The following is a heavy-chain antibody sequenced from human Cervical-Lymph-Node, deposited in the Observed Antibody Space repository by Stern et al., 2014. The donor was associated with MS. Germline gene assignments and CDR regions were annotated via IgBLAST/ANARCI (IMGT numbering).Heavy chain of an antibody. CDR2: IIPMFGTP. J-gene: IGHJ4*02. CDR1: GGTFNNHV. Sequence: VQLVESGAGVKKPGSSVKVSCKASGGTFNNHVISWVRQARGQGLEWMGGIIPMFGTPNYARKFQGRVTIIADKSTSTVHMVLSNLNDEDTAIYYCANRDMGYTYGRHDYWGQGTLVTVS. D-gene: IGHD5-12*01. CDR3: ANRDMGYTYGRHDY. V-gene: IGHV1-69*06.